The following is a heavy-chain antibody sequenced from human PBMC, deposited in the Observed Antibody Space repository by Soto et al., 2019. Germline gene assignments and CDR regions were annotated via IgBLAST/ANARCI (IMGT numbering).Heavy chain of an antibody. CDR1: VGSIRRCGYY. J-gene: IGHJ3*02. CDR2: IYYSGST. D-gene: IGHD3-10*01. V-gene: IGHV4-31*03. CDR3: GSTRHYGSNPDAFDI. Sequence: SEALSLTSTLSVGSIRRCGYYWSWILHHPGKGLEWIGYIYYSGSTYYNPSLKSRVTISVDTSKNQFSLKLSSVTAADTAVYYCGSTRHYGSNPDAFDIWGQGTMVTVAS.